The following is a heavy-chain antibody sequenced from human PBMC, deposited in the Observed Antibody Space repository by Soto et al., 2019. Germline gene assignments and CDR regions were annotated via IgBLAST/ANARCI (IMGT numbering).Heavy chain of an antibody. V-gene: IGHV1-69*02. J-gene: IGHJ4*02. D-gene: IGHD5-12*01. CDR3: AAYSGYDLRFDY. Sequence: QVQLVQSGAEVKKPGSSVKVSCKASGGTFSSYTISWVRQAPGQGLEWMGRIIPILGIANYPQKFQGRVTITADKSTSTAYMELSSLRSEDTAVYYCAAYSGYDLRFDYWGQGTLVTVSS. CDR2: IIPILGIA. CDR1: GGTFSSYT.